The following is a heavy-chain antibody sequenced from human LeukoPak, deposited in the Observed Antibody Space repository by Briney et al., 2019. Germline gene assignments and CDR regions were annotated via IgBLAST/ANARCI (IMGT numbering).Heavy chain of an antibody. J-gene: IGHJ4*02. CDR2: ISGGGSST. D-gene: IGHD3-10*01. CDR1: GFTFSSYW. V-gene: IGHV3-23*01. CDR3: AKSEDYDSGRGEFYFDY. Sequence: GGSLRLSCAASGFTFSSYWMSWVRQAPGKGLEWVSVISGGGSSTNYADSVKGRFTISRDNSKNTLYLQMNSLRAEDTAEYYCAKSEDYDSGRGEFYFDYWGQGALVTVSS.